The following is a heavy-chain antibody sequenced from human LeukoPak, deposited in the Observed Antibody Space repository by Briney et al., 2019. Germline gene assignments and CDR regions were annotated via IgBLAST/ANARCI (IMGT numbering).Heavy chain of an antibody. Sequence: PGGSLRLSCAASGFTFNDYAMHWVRQVPGKGLEWVSGIKWNSGNIGYADSVKGRFTISRDNAKNSLYLQMNSLRAEDMALYYCVKGGFLEWLTPPYDAFDIWGQGTMVTVSS. CDR1: GFTFNDYA. D-gene: IGHD3-3*01. CDR3: VKGGFLEWLTPPYDAFDI. V-gene: IGHV3-9*03. CDR2: IKWNSGNI. J-gene: IGHJ3*02.